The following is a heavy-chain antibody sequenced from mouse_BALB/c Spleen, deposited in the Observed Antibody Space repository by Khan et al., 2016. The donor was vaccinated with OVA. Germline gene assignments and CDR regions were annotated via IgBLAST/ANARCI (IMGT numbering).Heavy chain of an antibody. CDR3: TRGLYYGNPYAMEY. Sequence: QVQLQQPGADLVRPGASVTLSCKASGYTFTDYEMHWVKQTPVHGLEWIGAIDPETGGTAYNQKFKGKATLTADKSSSTAYMELRSLTSEDSAVYYCTRGLYYGNPYAMEYWGQGTSVTVSS. D-gene: IGHD2-1*01. V-gene: IGHV1-15*01. CDR1: GYTFTDYE. J-gene: IGHJ4*01. CDR2: IDPETGGT.